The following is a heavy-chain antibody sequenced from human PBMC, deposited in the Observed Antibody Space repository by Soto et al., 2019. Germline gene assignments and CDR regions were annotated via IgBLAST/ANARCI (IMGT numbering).Heavy chain of an antibody. CDR3: ARAKQWLVGRVDYFDY. CDR2: IYHSGST. Sequence: SESLSLTCTVSGVSISAYYWSWIRQPPGKGLEWIGDIYHSGSTNYNPSLKSRVTISVDTCKNQFSLKLSSVTAADTAVYYCARAKQWLVGRVDYFDYWGQGTLVTVSS. J-gene: IGHJ4*02. D-gene: IGHD6-19*01. CDR1: GVSISAYY. V-gene: IGHV4-59*12.